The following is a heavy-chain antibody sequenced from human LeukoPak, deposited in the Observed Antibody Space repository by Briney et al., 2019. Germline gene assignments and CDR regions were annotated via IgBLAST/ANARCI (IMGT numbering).Heavy chain of an antibody. D-gene: IGHD6-19*01. V-gene: IGHV4-59*08. CDR1: GGSISSYY. Sequence: TASETLSLTCTVSGGSISSYYWSWIRQPPGKGLEWIGYIYYSGSTNYNPSLKSRVTISVDTSKNQFSLKLSSVTAADTAVYYCARNEQWPNRGAFDIWGQGTMVTVSS. J-gene: IGHJ3*02. CDR2: IYYSGST. CDR3: ARNEQWPNRGAFDI.